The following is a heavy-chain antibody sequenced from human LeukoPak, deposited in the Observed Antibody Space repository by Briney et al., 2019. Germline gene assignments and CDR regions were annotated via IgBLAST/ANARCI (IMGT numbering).Heavy chain of an antibody. J-gene: IGHJ4*02. CDR2: ISSNGGST. CDR3: ASEMATIIV. CDR1: VFPFRFYH. V-gene: IGHV3-64*01. Sequence: TGGPLRLFCAASVFPFRFYHMHWVRKSPGKGLEYVSAISSNGGSTYHANSVKGRFTISRDNSKNTLFLQMGSLRAEDMAVYYCASEMATIIVWGQGTLVTVSS. D-gene: IGHD5-24*01.